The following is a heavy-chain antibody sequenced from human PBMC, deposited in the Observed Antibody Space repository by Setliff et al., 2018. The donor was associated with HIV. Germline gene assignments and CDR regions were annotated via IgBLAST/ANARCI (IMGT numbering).Heavy chain of an antibody. J-gene: IGHJ6*03. CDR2: IYYSGAT. D-gene: IGHD3-10*01. CDR1: GGSIKNVNYY. V-gene: IGHV4-39*01. Sequence: SETLSLTCTVSGGSIKNVNYYWGWVRLSPGKGLEWIGSIYYSGATYYNPSLKSRVIISVDTSKNLFSLNLSSVRATDTAVYYRARGPVNWFYLDVWGKGTTVTVSS. CDR3: ARGPVNWFYLDV.